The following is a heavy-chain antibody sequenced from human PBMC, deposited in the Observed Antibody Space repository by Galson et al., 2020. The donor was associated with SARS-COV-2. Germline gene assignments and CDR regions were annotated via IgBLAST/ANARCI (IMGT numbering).Heavy chain of an antibody. Sequence: ETSETLSLTCAVYGGSFSGYYWSWIRQPPGKGLEWIGEINHSGSTNYNPSLKSRVTISVDTSKNQFSLKLSSVTAADTDVYYCARGLQCVHPAMVTYYYYYGMDVWGQGTTVTVSS. CDR2: INHSGST. D-gene: IGHD5-18*01. CDR3: ARGLQCVHPAMVTYYYYYGMDV. J-gene: IGHJ6*02. V-gene: IGHV4-34*01. CDR1: GGSFSGYY.